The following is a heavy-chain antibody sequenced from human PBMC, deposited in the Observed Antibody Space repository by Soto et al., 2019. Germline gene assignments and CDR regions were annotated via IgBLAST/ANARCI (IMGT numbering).Heavy chain of an antibody. CDR1: GFTLSSYS. V-gene: IGHV3-23*01. CDR3: AKKVTSGSGSHYFDY. CDR2: FRTSGDGGTT. J-gene: IGHJ4*02. D-gene: IGHD3-10*01. Sequence: LRLSCAASGFTLSSYSMRWVHQAPGKGREWVSGFRTSGDGGTTYYADPVKGRFTISRDNSKNTLFLQMNSLRAEDTAIYYCAKKVTSGSGSHYFDYWGQGTLVTVSS.